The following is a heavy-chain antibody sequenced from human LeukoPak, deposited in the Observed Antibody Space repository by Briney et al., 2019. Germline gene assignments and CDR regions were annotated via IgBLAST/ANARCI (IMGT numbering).Heavy chain of an antibody. CDR3: ARAYCGGDCYLDWFDP. CDR2: IYYSGST. V-gene: IGHV4-39*01. J-gene: IGHJ5*02. Sequence: SETLSLTCTVSGGSISSSSYYWGWIRQPPGKGLEWVGSIYYSGSTYYNPYLKSRVTISVDTSKNQFSLKLSSVTAADTAVYYCARAYCGGDCYLDWFDPWGQGTLVTVSS. D-gene: IGHD2-21*01. CDR1: GGSISSSSYY.